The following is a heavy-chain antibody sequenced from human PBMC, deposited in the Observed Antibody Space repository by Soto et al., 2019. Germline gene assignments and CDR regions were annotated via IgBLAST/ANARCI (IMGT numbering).Heavy chain of an antibody. D-gene: IGHD3-10*01. CDR3: ARERITMVRGVIITRSWFDP. CDR2: ISYDGSNK. Sequence: AGGSLRLSCAASGFTFSSYAMHWVRQAPGKGLEWVAVISYDGSNKYYADSVKGRFTISRDNSKNTLYLQMNSLRAEDTAVYYCARERITMVRGVIITRSWFDPWGQGTLVTVSS. CDR1: GFTFSSYA. V-gene: IGHV3-30-3*01. J-gene: IGHJ5*02.